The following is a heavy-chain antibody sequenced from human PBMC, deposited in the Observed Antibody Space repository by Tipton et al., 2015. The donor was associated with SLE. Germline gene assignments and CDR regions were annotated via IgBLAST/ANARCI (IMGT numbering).Heavy chain of an antibody. Sequence: TLSLTCTVSGGSMKDYYWSWIRQPPGKGLEWIGYIYYTGSSNHNPSLKGRVTMSVDTSKNQFSLSVNSVTAADTAVYYCARSMLTTKRVFDYWGQGTLVTVSS. CDR3: ARSMLTTKRVFDY. J-gene: IGHJ4*02. D-gene: IGHD3-16*01. CDR1: GGSMKDYY. V-gene: IGHV4-59*01. CDR2: IYYTGSS.